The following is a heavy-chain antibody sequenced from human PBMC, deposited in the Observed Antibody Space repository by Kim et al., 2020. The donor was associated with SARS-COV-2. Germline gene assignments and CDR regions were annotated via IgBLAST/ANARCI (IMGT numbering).Heavy chain of an antibody. D-gene: IGHD3-10*01. V-gene: IGHV5-51*01. CDR1: GYSFTSYW. CDR3: ARHTGRGNYYYYGMDV. CDR2: IYPGDSDT. J-gene: IGHJ6*02. Sequence: GESLKISCKGSGYSFTSYWIGWVRQMPGKGLEWMGIIYPGDSDTRYSPSFQGQVTISADKSISTAYLQWSNLKASDTAMYYCARHTGRGNYYYYGMDVWGQGTTVTVSS.